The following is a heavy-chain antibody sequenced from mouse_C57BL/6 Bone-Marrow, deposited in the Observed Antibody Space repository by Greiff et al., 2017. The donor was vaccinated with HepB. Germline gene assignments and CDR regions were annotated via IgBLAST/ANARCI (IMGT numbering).Heavy chain of an antibody. D-gene: IGHD1-1*01. V-gene: IGHV6-3*01. CDR3: TYVSSLPFAY. CDR2: IRLKSDNYAT. J-gene: IGHJ3*01. CDR1: GFTFSNYW. Sequence: EVKLEESGGGLVQPGGSMKLSCVASGFTFSNYWMNWVRQSPEKGLEWVAQIRLKSDNYATHYAESVKGRFTISRDDSKSSVYLQMNNLRAEDTGIYYCTYVSSLPFAYWGQGTLVTVSA.